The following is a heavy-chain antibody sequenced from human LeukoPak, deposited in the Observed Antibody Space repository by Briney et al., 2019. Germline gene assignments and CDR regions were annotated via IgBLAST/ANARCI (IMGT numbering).Heavy chain of an antibody. V-gene: IGHV3-21*01. CDR1: GFSFSTHN. J-gene: IGHJ4*02. D-gene: IGHD7-27*01. CDR2: IGRDSSYV. Sequence: GGSLRLSCVASGFSFSTHNMNWVRQAPGQGLEWVSSIGRDSSYVYYADSLKGRFTISRDDAKNSLYLQLNNLRAEDTAVYYCASHFAHWGSHLFGYWGQGTLVTVSS. CDR3: ASHFAHWGSHLFGY.